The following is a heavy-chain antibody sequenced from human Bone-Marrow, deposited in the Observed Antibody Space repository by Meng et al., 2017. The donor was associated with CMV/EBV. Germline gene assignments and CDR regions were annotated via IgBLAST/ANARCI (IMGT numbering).Heavy chain of an antibody. V-gene: IGHV4-30-4*08. D-gene: IGHD3-22*01. CDR3: ASSGYSLLFDY. J-gene: IGHJ4*02. CDR1: TFGDYA. Sequence: TFGDYAMCWVRQPPGKALEWIGYIYYSGSTYYIPSLKSRVTMSVDTSKNQFSLKLRSVTAADTAVYFCASSGYSLLFDYWGQGTLVTVSS. CDR2: IYYSGST.